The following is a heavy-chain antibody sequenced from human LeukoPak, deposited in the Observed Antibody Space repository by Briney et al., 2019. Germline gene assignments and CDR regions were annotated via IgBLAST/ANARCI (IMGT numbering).Heavy chain of an antibody. D-gene: IGHD3-3*01. J-gene: IGHJ4*02. CDR3: ASVYYDFWSGYPYYFDY. CDR2: ISAYNGNT. V-gene: IGHV1-18*01. Sequence: ASVKVSCKASGYTFTSYGISWVRQAPGQGLEWMGWISAYNGNTNYAQKLQGRVTMTTDTSTSTAYMELRSLRSDDTAVYYCASVYYDFWSGYPYYFDYWGQGTLVSVSS. CDR1: GYTFTSYG.